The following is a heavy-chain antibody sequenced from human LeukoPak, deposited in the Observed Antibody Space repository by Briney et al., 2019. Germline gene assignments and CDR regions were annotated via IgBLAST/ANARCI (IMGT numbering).Heavy chain of an antibody. CDR3: ARITYYYGSGSYYISPYYYYYMDV. V-gene: IGHV4-59*01. D-gene: IGHD3-10*01. CDR1: GGSISSYY. J-gene: IGHJ6*03. Sequence: PSETLSLTCTVSGGSISSYYWSWIRQPPGKGLEWIGYIYYSGSTNYNPSLKSRVTISVDTSKNQFSLKLSSVTAADTAVYYCARITYYYGSGSYYISPYYYYYMDVWGKGTTVTISS. CDR2: IYYSGST.